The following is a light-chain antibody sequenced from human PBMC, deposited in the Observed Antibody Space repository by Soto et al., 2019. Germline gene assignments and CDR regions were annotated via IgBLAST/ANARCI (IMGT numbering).Light chain of an antibody. CDR3: TSYAGGNNV. CDR1: SGDVGGYNY. Sequence: QSALTQPPSASGSPGQSVTISCTGTSGDVGGYNYVSWYQQYPGKVPKLMIYEGNKRPSGVPDRFSGSKSGNTASLTVSGHQAEDEADYYCTSYAGGNNVFGTGTKLTVL. J-gene: IGLJ1*01. CDR2: EGN. V-gene: IGLV2-8*01.